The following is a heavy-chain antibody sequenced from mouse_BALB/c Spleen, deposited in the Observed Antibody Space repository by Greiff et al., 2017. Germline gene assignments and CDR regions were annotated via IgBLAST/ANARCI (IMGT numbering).Heavy chain of an antibody. CDR2: IWSGGST. V-gene: IGHV2-2*02. CDR3: ARKERGYYAMDY. J-gene: IGHJ4*01. CDR1: GFSLTSYG. Sequence: VKLVESGPGLVQPSQSLSITCTVSGFSLTSYGVHWVRQSPGKGLEWLGVIWSGGSTDYNAAFISRLSISKDNSKSQVFFKMNSLQANDTAIYYCARKERGYYAMDYWGQGTSVTVSS.